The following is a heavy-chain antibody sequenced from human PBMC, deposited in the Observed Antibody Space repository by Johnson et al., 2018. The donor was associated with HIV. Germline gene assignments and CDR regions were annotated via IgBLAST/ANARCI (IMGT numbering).Heavy chain of an antibody. CDR3: AKNQWELHPSREESAFDI. Sequence: QVQLVESGGGVVQPGRSLRLSCAASGFTFSSYGMHWVRQAPGKGLEWVAVISYDGSNKYYADSVKGRFNISRDNPKNTLYLQMNSRRAEDTAVYYSAKNQWELHPSREESAFDIWGQGTMVTVSS. D-gene: IGHD1-26*01. J-gene: IGHJ3*02. CDR2: ISYDGSNK. V-gene: IGHV3-30*18. CDR1: GFTFSSYG.